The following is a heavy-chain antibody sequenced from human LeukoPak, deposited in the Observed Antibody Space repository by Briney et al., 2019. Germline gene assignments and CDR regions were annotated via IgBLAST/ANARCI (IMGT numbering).Heavy chain of an antibody. CDR2: INHSGST. Sequence: SETLSLTCAVPGGSFSGYYWSWIRDPPGKGLEWIGEINHSGSTNYNPSLKSRVTISVDTSKNQFSLKLRSVTAADTAVYYCARGGSYYDILTGYYPPKNWFDPWGQGTLVTVSS. CDR3: ARGGSYYDILTGYYPPKNWFDP. CDR1: GGSFSGYY. J-gene: IGHJ5*02. V-gene: IGHV4-34*01. D-gene: IGHD3-9*01.